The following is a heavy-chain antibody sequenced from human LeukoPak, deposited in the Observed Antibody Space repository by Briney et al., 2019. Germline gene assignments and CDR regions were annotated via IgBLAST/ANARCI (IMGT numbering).Heavy chain of an antibody. CDR1: GGSLSSYY. CDR2: IYYTGSS. V-gene: IGHV4-59*08. CDR3: ASGDAGIARFDY. Sequence: PSETLSLTCTVSGGSLSSYYWTWIRQPPGKGLEWIGYIYYTGSSNYNPSLKSRVTISGDTSNNQFSLKLSYVTAADTAVYNCASGDAGIARFDYWGQGTLVTVSS. J-gene: IGHJ4*02. D-gene: IGHD6-13*01.